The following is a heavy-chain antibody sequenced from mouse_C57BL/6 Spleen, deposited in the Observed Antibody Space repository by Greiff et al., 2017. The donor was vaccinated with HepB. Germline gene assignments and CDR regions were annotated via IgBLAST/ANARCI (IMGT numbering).Heavy chain of an antibody. CDR1: GFTFSDYG. V-gene: IGHV5-17*01. CDR3: ARMITGYFDY. D-gene: IGHD4-1*01. Sequence: VQLKESGGGLVKPGGSLKLSCAASGFTFSDYGMHWVRQAPEKGLEWVAYISSGSSTIYYADTVKGRFTISRDNAKNTLFLHMTSLRSEDTAMYYCARMITGYFDYWGQGTTLTVSS. J-gene: IGHJ2*01. CDR2: ISSGSSTI.